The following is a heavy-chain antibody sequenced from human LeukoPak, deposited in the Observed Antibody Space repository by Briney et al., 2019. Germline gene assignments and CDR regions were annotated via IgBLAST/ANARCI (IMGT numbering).Heavy chain of an antibody. Sequence: SETLSLTCAVYGGSFSGYYWSWIRQPPGKGLEWIGEINHSGSTNYNPSLKSRVTISVDTSKNQFSLKLSSVTAADTAVYYCTRDSGTTGEVKFDPWGQGTLVAVSS. J-gene: IGHJ5*02. V-gene: IGHV4-34*01. CDR3: TRDSGTTGEVKFDP. CDR2: INHSGST. D-gene: IGHD3-10*01. CDR1: GGSFSGYY.